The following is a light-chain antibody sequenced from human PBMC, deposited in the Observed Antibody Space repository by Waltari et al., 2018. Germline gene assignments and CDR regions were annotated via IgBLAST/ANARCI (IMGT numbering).Light chain of an antibody. CDR2: NVS. CDR3: FQSSQWPYA. Sequence: DVVMTQSPLSLAVTLGQPGSISCWSSQRLVHSDGNTFLNWFHQRPGQSPRRLIYNVSNRESGGPDRFSGSGSGTDFTLKISRVEADDVGIFYCFQSSQWPYAFGQGTKLEIK. V-gene: IGKV2-30*02. J-gene: IGKJ2*01. CDR1: QRLVHSDGNTF.